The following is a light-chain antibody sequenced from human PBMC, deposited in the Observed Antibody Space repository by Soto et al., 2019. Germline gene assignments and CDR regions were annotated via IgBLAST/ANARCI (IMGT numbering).Light chain of an antibody. J-gene: IGLJ1*01. V-gene: IGLV2-23*02. CDR3: CPYAGSRPDV. CDR2: EFS. Sequence: QAVVTQPASVFGSAGQSITMSCTGTSIDVGSYNLVSWYQQHPGKAPELMIYEFSERPSGVSNRFSGSKSGNTASLTISGLQAEDEADYYCCPYAGSRPDVFGNGNKGT. CDR1: SIDVGSYNL.